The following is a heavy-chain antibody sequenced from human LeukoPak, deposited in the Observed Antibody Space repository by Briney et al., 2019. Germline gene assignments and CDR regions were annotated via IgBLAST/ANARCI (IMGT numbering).Heavy chain of an antibody. CDR2: IYSGGNT. CDR3: AREWEQD. J-gene: IGHJ4*02. Sequence: GGCVRLSCAASGFTVSSNYMSWVRQAPGKGLEWVSVIYSGGNTYYADSVKGRFTISRDNSKNTLYLQTNSLRAEDTAVYYCAREWEQDWGQGTLVTVSS. D-gene: IGHD1/OR15-1a*01. CDR1: GFTVSSNY. V-gene: IGHV3-53*01.